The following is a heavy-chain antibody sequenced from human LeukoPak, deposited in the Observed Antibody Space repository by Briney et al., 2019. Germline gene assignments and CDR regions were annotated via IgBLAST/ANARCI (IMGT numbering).Heavy chain of an antibody. CDR1: GYTFTGYY. D-gene: IGHD2-2*01. CDR2: INPNSGGT. CDR3: ARGFDSCSSTSCYEDWFDP. J-gene: IGHJ5*02. Sequence: ASVKVSCKASGYTFTGYYMHWVRQAPGQGLEWMGCINPNSGGTNYAQKFQGRVTMTRDTSIGTAYMELSRLRSGDTAVYYCARGFDSCSSTSCYEDWFDPWGQGTLVTVSS. V-gene: IGHV1-2*02.